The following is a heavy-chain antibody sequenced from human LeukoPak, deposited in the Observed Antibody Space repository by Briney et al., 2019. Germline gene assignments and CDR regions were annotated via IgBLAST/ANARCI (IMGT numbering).Heavy chain of an antibody. CDR1: GFTFNSYT. J-gene: IGHJ4*02. CDR2: LYSGGST. D-gene: IGHD5-24*01. Sequence: SGGSLRLSCAASGFTFNSYTMNWVRQAPGKGLEWVSVLYSGGSTYYTDSVKGRFTISRDNSNNTLYLQMNNLRAEDTAVYYCAMDSAWLPLKFDYWGPGTLVAVST. V-gene: IGHV3-66*01. CDR3: AMDSAWLPLKFDY.